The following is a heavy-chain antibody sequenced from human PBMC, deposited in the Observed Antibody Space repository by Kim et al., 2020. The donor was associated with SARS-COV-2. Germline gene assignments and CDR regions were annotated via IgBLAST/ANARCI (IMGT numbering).Heavy chain of an antibody. J-gene: IGHJ4*02. Sequence: GGSLRLSCAASGFTFSSYGMHWVRQAPGKGLEWVAVIWYDGSNKYYADSVKGRFTISRDNSKNTLYLQMNSLRAEDTAVYYCARGVSVEMATIHPPFDYWGQGTLVTVSS. D-gene: IGHD5-12*01. CDR1: GFTFSSYG. V-gene: IGHV3-33*01. CDR2: IWYDGSNK. CDR3: ARGVSVEMATIHPPFDY.